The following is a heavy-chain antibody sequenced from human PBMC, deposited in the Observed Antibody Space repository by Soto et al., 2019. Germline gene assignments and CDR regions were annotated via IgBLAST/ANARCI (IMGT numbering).Heavy chain of an antibody. CDR2: ISYEGSRI. D-gene: IGHD2-15*01. J-gene: IGHJ4*02. V-gene: IGHV3-30*18. CDR3: AKDHGGGNFFLYFDL. CDR1: GFSFRNYG. Sequence: GGSLRLSCAASGFSFRNYGMHWVRQAPGKGLEWVAVISYEGSRISYAASVKGRFTISRDNSKNAVFPQMNRLTPDDTAVYSCAKDHGGGNFFLYFDLWGQGTLVTVSS.